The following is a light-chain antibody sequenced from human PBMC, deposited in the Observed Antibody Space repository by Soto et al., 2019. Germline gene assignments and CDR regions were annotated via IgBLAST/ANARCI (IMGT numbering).Light chain of an antibody. CDR2: EVS. Sequence: SVLTQPASVSGSPGQSITISCTGTSRDIGAYNHVSWYLQHPGKAPKLIIYEVSNRPPGISTRFSGSKSASTASLTISGLQAEDEAHYYCSSYTSDNRDYVFGTGTKVTVL. V-gene: IGLV2-14*01. CDR3: SSYTSDNRDYV. CDR1: SRDIGAYNH. J-gene: IGLJ1*01.